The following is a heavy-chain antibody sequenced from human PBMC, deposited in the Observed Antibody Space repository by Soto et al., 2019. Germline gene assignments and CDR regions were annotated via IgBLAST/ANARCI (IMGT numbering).Heavy chain of an antibody. CDR3: ARGQQLVANWLDP. Sequence: QMQLVEFGGGLVKPGGSLRLSCAASGFPFSDSYMAWIRQAPGKGLEEIATISSTGSTPYYADSVKGRFTISRDNAQNSLYLEMNNLRGEDTAVYYCARGQQLVANWLDPWGQGILVTVSS. CDR2: ISSTGSTP. D-gene: IGHD6-6*01. V-gene: IGHV3-11*01. J-gene: IGHJ5*02. CDR1: GFPFSDSY.